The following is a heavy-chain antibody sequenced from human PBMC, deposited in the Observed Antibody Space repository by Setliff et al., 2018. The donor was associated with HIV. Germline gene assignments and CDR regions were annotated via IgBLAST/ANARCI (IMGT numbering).Heavy chain of an antibody. J-gene: IGHJ5*02. Sequence: PSETLSLTCSVSGDSIDYTNYYWGWIRQPPGKGLEWIGSIYSSGNTCYTPSLKRRVFIFLDTSKNQFSLSLRSVTAADTAVYFCARHNKVDNWFDPWGQGALVTVSS. V-gene: IGHV4-39*01. CDR1: GDSIDYTNYY. CDR2: IYSSGNT. CDR3: ARHNKVDNWFDP.